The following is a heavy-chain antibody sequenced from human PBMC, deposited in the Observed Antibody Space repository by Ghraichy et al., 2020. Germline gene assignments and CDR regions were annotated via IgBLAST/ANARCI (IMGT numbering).Heavy chain of an antibody. CDR3: ARVTSSNLDY. J-gene: IGHJ4*02. Sequence: SETLSLTCTVSGGSISSYYWSWIRQPPGKGLEWIGYIYYSGSTNYNPSLKSRVTISVDTSKNQFSLKLSSVTAADTAVYYCARVTSSNLDYWGQGTLVTVSS. V-gene: IGHV4-59*01. CDR2: IYYSGST. D-gene: IGHD2-2*01. CDR1: GGSISSYY.